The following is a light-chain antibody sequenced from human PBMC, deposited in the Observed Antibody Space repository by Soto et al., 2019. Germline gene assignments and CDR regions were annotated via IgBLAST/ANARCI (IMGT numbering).Light chain of an antibody. Sequence: EIVLTQSPGTLSLSPGERATLSCRASQSVNSNYFAWYQQKPGQVPRPLIYDASIRAAGVPDRLSGSGSATDLTLTISRLEPDDYAVYLCQQYGTSPHPLGHGTKLEIK. V-gene: IGKV3-20*01. CDR2: DAS. J-gene: IGKJ2*01. CDR1: QSVNSNY. CDR3: QQYGTSPHP.